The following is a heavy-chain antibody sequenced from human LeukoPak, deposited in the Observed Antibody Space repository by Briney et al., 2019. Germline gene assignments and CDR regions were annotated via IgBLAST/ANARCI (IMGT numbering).Heavy chain of an antibody. CDR2: FDPEDGET. D-gene: IGHD3-3*01. V-gene: IGHV1-24*01. CDR1: GYTLTELS. Sequence: ASVKVSCKVSGYTLTELSMHWVRQAPGKGLEWMGGFDPEDGETIYAQKFQGRVTITADESTSTAYMELSSLRSEDTAVYYCARERENDFWSGLFDPWGQGTLVTVSS. CDR3: ARERENDFWSGLFDP. J-gene: IGHJ5*02.